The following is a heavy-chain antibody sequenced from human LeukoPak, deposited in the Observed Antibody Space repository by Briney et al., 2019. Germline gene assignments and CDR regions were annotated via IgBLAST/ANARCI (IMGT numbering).Heavy chain of an antibody. Sequence: SETLSLTCTVSGGSISSGDYSWTWIRQPPGKGLEWIVFIYHSGSPNYNPSLRSRVTMSVETSKNQFSLKLSSVTAADTAVYFCARPAAGYYDAFDIWGHGTMVTVSS. J-gene: IGHJ3*02. V-gene: IGHV4-30-4*01. D-gene: IGHD3-9*01. CDR3: ARPAAGYYDAFDI. CDR1: GGSISSGDYS. CDR2: IYHSGSP.